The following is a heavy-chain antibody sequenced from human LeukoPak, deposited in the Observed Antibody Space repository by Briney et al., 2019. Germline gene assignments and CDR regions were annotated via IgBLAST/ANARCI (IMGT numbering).Heavy chain of an antibody. V-gene: IGHV4-39*01. CDR2: IYYSGST. J-gene: IGHJ4*02. Sequence: SETLSLTCTVSGASFSSSTYYWGWIRQPPGKGLEWIGSIYYSGSTYYNPSLKSRVTMSVDTSKNQFSLELSSVTAADTAVYYCARHAGGISATGTRPFDYWGQGTLVTVSS. CDR1: GASFSSSTYY. D-gene: IGHD6-13*01. CDR3: ARHAGGISATGTRPFDY.